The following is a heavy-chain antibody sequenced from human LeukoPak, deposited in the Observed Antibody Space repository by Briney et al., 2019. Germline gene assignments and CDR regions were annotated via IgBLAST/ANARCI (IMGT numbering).Heavy chain of an antibody. CDR1: GFIFYSYT. V-gene: IGHV3-30*18. J-gene: IGHJ6*04. D-gene: IGHD3-9*01. CDR3: AKGVGSSWLSTLSQVAMDV. Sequence: PGGSLRLSCAASGFIFYSYTMNWVRQAPGKGLEWVAVISHDGNNKYYADSVKGRFTISRDNSMNTLYLQMNSLRTEDTAVYYCAKGVGSSWLSTLSQVAMDVWGKGTTVTVSS. CDR2: ISHDGNNK.